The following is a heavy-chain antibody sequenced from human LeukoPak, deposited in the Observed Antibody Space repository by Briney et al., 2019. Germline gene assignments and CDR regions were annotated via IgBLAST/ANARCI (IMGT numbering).Heavy chain of an antibody. CDR1: GGSISSYY. V-gene: IGHV4-4*07. J-gene: IGHJ5*02. CDR3: ARDRAAAGNWFDP. CDR2: IYSSGST. Sequence: SETLSLTCTVSGGSISSYYWSWIRQPAGKGLEWIGRIYSSGSTNYNPSLKSRVTMSVDTSKNQFSLKLTSVTAADTAAYYCARDRAAAGNWFDPWGQGTLVTVSS. D-gene: IGHD6-13*01.